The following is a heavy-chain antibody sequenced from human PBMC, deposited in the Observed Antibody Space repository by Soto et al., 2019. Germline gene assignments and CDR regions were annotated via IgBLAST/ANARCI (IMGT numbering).Heavy chain of an antibody. Sequence: EVQLLESGGGLIQPGGSLRLSCAASGFTFSSYAMSWVRQAPGKGLEWVSAISGSGGSTYYADSVKGRFTISRDNSKNTLYLQMKSLRAEDTAVYYCAKVHRAYYDILTGYWFDYWGQGTLVTVSS. CDR1: GFTFSSYA. CDR3: AKVHRAYYDILTGYWFDY. D-gene: IGHD3-9*01. CDR2: ISGSGGST. V-gene: IGHV3-23*01. J-gene: IGHJ4*02.